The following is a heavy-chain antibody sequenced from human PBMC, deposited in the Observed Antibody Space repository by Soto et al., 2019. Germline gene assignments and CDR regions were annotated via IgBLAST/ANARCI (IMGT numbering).Heavy chain of an antibody. CDR1: GFTFSSYA. V-gene: IGHV3-30-3*01. Sequence: QVQLVESGGGVVQPGRSLRLSCAASGFTFSSYAMHWVRQAPGKGLEWVAVISYDGSNKYYADSVKGRFTISRDNSKNTLYLQMNSLRAEDTAVYYCAGGDANPYYYYGMDVWGQGTTVTVSS. CDR2: ISYDGSNK. J-gene: IGHJ6*02. CDR3: AGGDANPYYYYGMDV.